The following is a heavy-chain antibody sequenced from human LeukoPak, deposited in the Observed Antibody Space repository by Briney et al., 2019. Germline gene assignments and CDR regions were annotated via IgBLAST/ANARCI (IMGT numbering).Heavy chain of an antibody. D-gene: IGHD2-15*01. CDR1: GFTFSSYA. J-gene: IGHJ5*02. V-gene: IGHV3-23*01. CDR2: ISYSGGST. CDR3: ARGADGVSSNSRGWFDP. Sequence: PGGSLRLSCAASGFTFSSYAMSWVRQAPGKGLEWVSGISYSGGSTYSADSVKGRFTISRDNAKNSLYLQMNSLRAEDTAVYSCARGADGVSSNSRGWFDPWGQGTLVTVSS.